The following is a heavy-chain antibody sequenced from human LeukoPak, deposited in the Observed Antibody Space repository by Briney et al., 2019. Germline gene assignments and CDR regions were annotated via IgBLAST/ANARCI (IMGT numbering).Heavy chain of an antibody. Sequence: SETLSLTCTVSGGSVSSGSYYWSWIRQPPGKGLEWIGYIYYSGSTNYNPSLKSRVTISVDTSKNQFSLKLSSVTAADTAVYYCARATIPYDSSGYYYLDWYFDLWGRSTLVTVSS. CDR3: ARATIPYDSSGYYYLDWYFDL. CDR2: IYYSGST. J-gene: IGHJ2*01. D-gene: IGHD3-22*01. V-gene: IGHV4-61*01. CDR1: GGSVSSGSYY.